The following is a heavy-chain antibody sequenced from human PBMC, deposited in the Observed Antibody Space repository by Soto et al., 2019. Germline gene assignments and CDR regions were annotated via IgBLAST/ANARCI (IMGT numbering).Heavy chain of an antibody. CDR3: AKDRLLDIVVVPFDY. D-gene: IGHD2-2*01. J-gene: IGHJ4*02. Sequence: ASVKVSCKASGYTFTSYYMHWVRQAPGQGLEWMGIINPSGGSTSYAQKFQGRVTMTRDTSTSTVYMELSSLRAEDTAVYYCAKDRLLDIVVVPFDYWGQGTLVTVSS. CDR2: INPSGGST. CDR1: GYTFTSYY. V-gene: IGHV1-46*01.